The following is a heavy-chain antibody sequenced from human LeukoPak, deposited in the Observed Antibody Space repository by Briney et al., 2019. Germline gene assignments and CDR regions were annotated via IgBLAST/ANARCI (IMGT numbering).Heavy chain of an antibody. J-gene: IGHJ5*02. D-gene: IGHD1-26*01. V-gene: IGHV3-30*01. CDR3: ARDRRWELSFDP. Sequence: EGSLRLSCAASGFTFSSYAMHWVRQAPGKGLEWVAVISYDGSNKYYADSVKGRFTISRDNSKNTLYLQMNSLRAEDTAVYYCARDRRWELSFDPWGQGTLVTVSS. CDR2: ISYDGSNK. CDR1: GFTFSSYA.